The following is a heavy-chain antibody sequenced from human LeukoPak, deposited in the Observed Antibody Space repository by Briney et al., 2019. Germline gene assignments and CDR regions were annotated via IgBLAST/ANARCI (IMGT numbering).Heavy chain of an antibody. D-gene: IGHD1-26*01. V-gene: IGHV4-61*02. Sequence: SETLSLTCTVSGGSISSGSYYWGWIGQPAGKGLEGIVRIYSSGSTNYNPSLKSRVTISVDTSKNQFSLKLSSVTAADTAVYYCARDKGGIVGASGNRILRRTMDVWGKGTTVTVSS. CDR3: ARDKGGIVGASGNRILRRTMDV. CDR1: GGSISSGSYY. CDR2: IYSSGST. J-gene: IGHJ6*03.